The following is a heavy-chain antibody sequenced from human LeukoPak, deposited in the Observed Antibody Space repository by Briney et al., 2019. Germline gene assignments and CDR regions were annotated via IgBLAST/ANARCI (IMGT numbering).Heavy chain of an antibody. CDR3: ANTLKEWLVLDAFDI. CDR2: ISYDGSNK. D-gene: IGHD6-19*01. Sequence: GGSLRLSCAASGFTFSSYGMHWVRQSPGKGLKGVAVISYDGSNKYYADSVKGRFIISRDNSKNTLYLQMNSLRAEDTAVYYCANTLKEWLVLDAFDIWGQGTMVTVSS. CDR1: GFTFSSYG. V-gene: IGHV3-30*18. J-gene: IGHJ3*02.